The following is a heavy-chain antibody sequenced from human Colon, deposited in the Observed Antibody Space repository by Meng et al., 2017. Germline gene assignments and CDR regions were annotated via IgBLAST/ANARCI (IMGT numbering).Heavy chain of an antibody. CDR3: ARHGGWHFDY. V-gene: IGHV4-4*02. CDR2: IDLGGTP. CDR1: AGSIIIYIV. D-gene: IGHD6-19*01. Sequence: PELVGTAGTRSRPRAFPAGSIIIYIVWSSAREPPGKGLGVIGQIDLGGTPYSNPSLESRVIMSLDKSKNQLSLWVTSVAASDTAVYYRARHGGWHFDYCGQGALFTVSS. J-gene: IGHJ4*02.